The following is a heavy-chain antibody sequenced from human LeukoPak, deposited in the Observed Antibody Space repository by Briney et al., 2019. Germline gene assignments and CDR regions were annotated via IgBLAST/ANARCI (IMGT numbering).Heavy chain of an antibody. CDR1: GFTFGNYG. D-gene: IGHD1-26*01. CDR3: AKYSGSYYYPPNWDS. V-gene: IGHV3-33*08. CDR2: ISYDGSSE. J-gene: IGHJ4*02. Sequence: PGRSLRLSCAVSGFTFGNYGMHWVRQAPGKGLEWVALISYDGSSEYYAGSVKGRFTISRDYPKNTLYLQMNSLRAEDTAVYFCAKYSGSYYYPPNWDSWGQGTLVTVSS.